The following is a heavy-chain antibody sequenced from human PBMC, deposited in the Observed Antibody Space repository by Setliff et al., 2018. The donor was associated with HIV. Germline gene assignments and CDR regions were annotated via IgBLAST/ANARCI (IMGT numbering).Heavy chain of an antibody. CDR1: GYTLTELS. J-gene: IGHJ1*01. CDR2: FDPEDGET. Sequence: ASVKVSCKVSGYTLTELSMHWVRQAPGKGLEWMGGFDPEDGETVYAQKFQDRVTMTRDTSTSTVYMELSSLRSEDTAVYYCAGWELQPYPRYFQHWGQGTLVTVSS. V-gene: IGHV1-24*01. CDR3: AGWELQPYPRYFQH. D-gene: IGHD1-26*01.